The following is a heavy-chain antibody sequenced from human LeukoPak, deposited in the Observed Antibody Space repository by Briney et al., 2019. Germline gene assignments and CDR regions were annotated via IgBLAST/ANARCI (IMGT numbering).Heavy chain of an antibody. CDR3: ARSIVVVPAAMEGEFDY. CDR2: INAGNGNT. J-gene: IGHJ4*02. V-gene: IGHV1-3*01. D-gene: IGHD2-2*01. CDR1: GYTFTSYA. Sequence: ASVKVSCKASGYTFTSYAMHWVRQAPGQRLEWMGWINAGNGNTKYSQKFQGRVTITRDTSASTAYVELSSLRSEDTAVYYCARSIVVVPAAMEGEFDYWGQGTLVTVSS.